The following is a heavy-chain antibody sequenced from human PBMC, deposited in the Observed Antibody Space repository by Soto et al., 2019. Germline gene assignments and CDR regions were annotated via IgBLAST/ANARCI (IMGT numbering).Heavy chain of an antibody. CDR1: GYSISSGYY. CDR3: ARERTTYYYDSSGSHPGYYFDY. V-gene: IGHV4-61*01. D-gene: IGHD3-22*01. CDR2: IYYSGST. Sequence: SETLSLTCTVSGYSISSGYYWSWIRQPPGKGLEWIGYIYYSGSTNYNPSLKSRVTISVDTSKNQFSLKLSSVTAADTAVYYCARERTTYYYDSSGSHPGYYFDYWGQGTLVTVSS. J-gene: IGHJ4*02.